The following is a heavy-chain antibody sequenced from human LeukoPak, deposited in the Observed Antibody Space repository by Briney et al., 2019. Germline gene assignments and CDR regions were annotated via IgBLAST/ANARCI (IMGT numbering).Heavy chain of an antibody. D-gene: IGHD3-3*01. CDR2: IYYSGST. CDR3: ARGSTVGDGWFDP. CDR1: GGSISSYY. V-gene: IGHV4-59*01. J-gene: IGHJ5*02. Sequence: PSETLSLTCTVSGGSISSYYWSWIRQPPGKGLEWIGYIYYSGSTNYNPSLKSRVTISVDTSKNQFSLKLSSVTAADTAVYYCARGSTVGDGWFDPWGQGTLVTVSS.